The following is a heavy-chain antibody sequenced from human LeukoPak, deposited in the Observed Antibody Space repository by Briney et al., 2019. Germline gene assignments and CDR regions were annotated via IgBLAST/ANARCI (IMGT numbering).Heavy chain of an antibody. Sequence: GGSLRLSCAASGFTFINYAMTWVRQAPGKGLEWVAVIWYNGSRKYYADSVKGRFTISRDNSQNTLYLHMNNLRAEDTAVYYCAKDLSASVDWSMDYWGQGTLVTVSS. D-gene: IGHD3/OR15-3a*01. CDR2: IWYNGSRK. V-gene: IGHV3-33*06. CDR3: AKDLSASVDWSMDY. CDR1: GFTFINYA. J-gene: IGHJ4*02.